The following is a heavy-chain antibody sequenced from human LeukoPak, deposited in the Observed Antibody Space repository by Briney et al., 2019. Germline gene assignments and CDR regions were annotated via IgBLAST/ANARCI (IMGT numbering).Heavy chain of an antibody. Sequence: SETLSLTCTVSGWSISTYYWSWIRQPPGKGLEWIGHIYYSGSTNYNPSLKSRVTISVDTSKNKFSLKLNSVTAADTAVYYCAIGRHIAVNFDYWGQGTLVTVSS. J-gene: IGHJ4*02. V-gene: IGHV4-59*01. CDR1: GWSISTYY. D-gene: IGHD6-19*01. CDR3: AIGRHIAVNFDY. CDR2: IYYSGST.